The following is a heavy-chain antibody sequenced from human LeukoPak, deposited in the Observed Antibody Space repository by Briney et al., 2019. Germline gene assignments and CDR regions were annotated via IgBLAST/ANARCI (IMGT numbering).Heavy chain of an antibody. V-gene: IGHV4-39*07. CDR2: IYHSGST. Sequence: SETLSLTCTVSGGSISSGGYYWSWIRQPPGKGLEWIGSIYHSGSTYYNPSLKSRVTISVDTSKNQFSLKLSSVTAADTAVYYCARDYYGSGKGWFDPWGQGTLVTVSS. CDR1: GGSISSGGYY. J-gene: IGHJ5*02. CDR3: ARDYYGSGKGWFDP. D-gene: IGHD3-10*01.